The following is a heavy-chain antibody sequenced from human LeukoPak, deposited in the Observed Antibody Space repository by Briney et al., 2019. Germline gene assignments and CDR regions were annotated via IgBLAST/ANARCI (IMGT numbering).Heavy chain of an antibody. D-gene: IGHD6-25*01. Sequence: PGGSLRLSCAASGFPFTSAWINWVRQAPGKGLEWVGRIKSEIDGGTADYPAPVHDRFTISTDDSKNTVYLQMNSLKTEDTAVYHCTTGQPLHRGAFDIWGPGTMVTVSS. CDR1: GFPFTSAW. CDR3: TTGQPLHRGAFDI. J-gene: IGHJ3*02. V-gene: IGHV3-15*07. CDR2: IKSEIDGGTA.